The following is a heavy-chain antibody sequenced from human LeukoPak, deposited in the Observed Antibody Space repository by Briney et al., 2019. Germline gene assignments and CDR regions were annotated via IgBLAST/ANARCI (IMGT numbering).Heavy chain of an antibody. J-gene: IGHJ4*02. CDR1: GGSISSYY. V-gene: IGHV4-34*01. CDR3: ARVFMITFGGVIVSADYFDY. Sequence: SETLSLTCTVSGGSISSYYWSWIRQPPGKGLEWIGEINHSGSTNYNPSLKSRVTISVDTSKNQFSLKLSSVTAADTAVYYCARVFMITFGGVIVSADYFDYWGQGTLVTVSS. CDR2: INHSGST. D-gene: IGHD3-16*02.